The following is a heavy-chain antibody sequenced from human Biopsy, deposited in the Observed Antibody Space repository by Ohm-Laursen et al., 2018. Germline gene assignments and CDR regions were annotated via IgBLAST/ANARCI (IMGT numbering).Heavy chain of an antibody. D-gene: IGHD3-16*01. J-gene: IGHJ6*02. CDR2: INHRGSA. V-gene: IGHV4-34*01. CDR1: GGSFSGYY. Sequence: SDTLSLTCAAYGGSFSGYYWTWIRQPPGKGLEWIGEINHRGSASYNLSLKSRITVLVDTSKNQFSLKLRSVSAADTAVYFCARALDYYDPYYYYAMDVWGQGTSVTVSS. CDR3: ARALDYYDPYYYYAMDV.